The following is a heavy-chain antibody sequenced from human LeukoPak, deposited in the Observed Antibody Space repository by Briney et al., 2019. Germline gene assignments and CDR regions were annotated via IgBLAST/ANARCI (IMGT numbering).Heavy chain of an antibody. CDR2: INPNSGGT. CDR3: ARGGVRTAASSLGY. D-gene: IGHD6-13*01. Sequence: ASVKVSCKASGYTFSDYYLHWVRQAPGLGLEWVGWINPNSGGTNFAQKFRGRVTMTRDTSITTAYMELTRLKSDDTAVYYCARGGVRTAASSLGYWGQGTLVTVSS. V-gene: IGHV1-2*02. J-gene: IGHJ4*01. CDR1: GYTFSDYY.